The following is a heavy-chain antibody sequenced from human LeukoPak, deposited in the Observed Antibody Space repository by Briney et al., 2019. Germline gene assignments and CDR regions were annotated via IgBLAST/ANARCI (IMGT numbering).Heavy chain of an antibody. CDR3: AREVPYSSSWYRAFDI. CDR2: IYHSGST. Sequence: PGGSLRLSCAASGFTFSSYSMHWVRQAPGKGLEWIGEIYHSGSTNYNPSLKSRVTISVDKSKNQFSLKMSSVTAADTAVYYCAREVPYSSSWYRAFDIWGQGTMVTVSS. J-gene: IGHJ3*02. V-gene: IGHV4-4*02. CDR1: GFTFSSYSM. D-gene: IGHD6-13*01.